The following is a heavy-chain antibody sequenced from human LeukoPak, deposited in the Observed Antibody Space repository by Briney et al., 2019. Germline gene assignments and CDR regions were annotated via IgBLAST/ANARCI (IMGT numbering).Heavy chain of an antibody. V-gene: IGHV3-30*02. CDR2: IRYDGRNE. D-gene: IGHD2-15*01. CDR1: GFTFSRNG. Sequence: GGSLRLSCAASGFTFSRNGMHWVRQAPGKGLEWVAFIRYDGRNEYYADSVKGRVSISRDNSKNTLYLQMNSLRAEDTAVYYCAKDGWTCSGGNCYFAYWGQGTLVTVSS. J-gene: IGHJ4*02. CDR3: AKDGWTCSGGNCYFAY.